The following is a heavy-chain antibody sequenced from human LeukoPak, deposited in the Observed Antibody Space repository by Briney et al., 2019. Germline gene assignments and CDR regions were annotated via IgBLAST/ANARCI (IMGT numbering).Heavy chain of an antibody. J-gene: IGHJ6*03. CDR2: INHSGRT. Sequence: SETLSLTCAVYGGSFSGYYWSWIRQPPGKGLEWIGEINHSGRTDYNPSLKSRVTISVDTSKNQFSLKLSSVTAADTAVYYCARDQEAYCSSTSCYEYYYYMDVWGKGTTVTISS. D-gene: IGHD2-2*01. V-gene: IGHV4-34*01. CDR3: ARDQEAYCSSTSCYEYYYYMDV. CDR1: GGSFSGYY.